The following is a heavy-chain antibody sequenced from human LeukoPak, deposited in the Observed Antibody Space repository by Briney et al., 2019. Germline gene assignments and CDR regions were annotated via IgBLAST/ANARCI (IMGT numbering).Heavy chain of an antibody. CDR1: GGSISSSSYY. CDR3: ARHSSGWYDY. Sequence: SETLSLTCTVSGGSISSSSYYWGWIRQPPGKGLEWIGSIYYSGSTYYNPSLKSRVTISVDTSKNQFSLKLSSVTAADTAVYYCARHSSGWYDYWGQGALVTVSS. V-gene: IGHV4-39*01. J-gene: IGHJ4*02. CDR2: IYYSGST. D-gene: IGHD6-19*01.